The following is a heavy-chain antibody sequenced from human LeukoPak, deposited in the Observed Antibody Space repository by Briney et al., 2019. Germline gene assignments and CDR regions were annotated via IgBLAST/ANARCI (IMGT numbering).Heavy chain of an antibody. CDR1: GFTFSNYA. J-gene: IGHJ3*02. V-gene: IGHV3-23*01. Sequence: GGSLRLSCAASGFTFSNYAMSWVRQAPGKRLEWVSAFSDRTYYADSVKGRFTISRDISKNSLYLQMNSLRAEDTAVYYCARGTGPDAFDIWGQGTMVTVSS. CDR3: ARGTGPDAFDI. CDR2: FSDRT. D-gene: IGHD2-8*02.